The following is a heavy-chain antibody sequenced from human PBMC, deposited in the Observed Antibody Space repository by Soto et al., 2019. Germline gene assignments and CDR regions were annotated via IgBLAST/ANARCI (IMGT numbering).Heavy chain of an antibody. CDR1: GGSINSRYW. J-gene: IGHJ5*02. V-gene: IGHV4-4*02. D-gene: IGHD3-10*01. Sequence: PSETLSLTCAVSGGSINSRYWWSWVRQSPGKGLEWIGEIYHSGSTNYNPSLKSRVTISVDKSKNQFSLNSSSVTAADTAVYYCARHTLIRGVKNISWFDPWGHGTLVT. CDR3: ARHTLIRGVKNISWFDP. CDR2: IYHSGST.